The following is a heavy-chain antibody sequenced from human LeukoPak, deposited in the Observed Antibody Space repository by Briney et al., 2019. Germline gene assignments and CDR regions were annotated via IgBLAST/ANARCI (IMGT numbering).Heavy chain of an antibody. CDR2: INTKGET. J-gene: IGHJ4*02. CDR1: GVSMSAYQ. Sequence: SETLSLTCTVSGVSMSAYQWSWVRQSPEKGLEWIGCINTKGETSYNPSLKSRVTTSVDTSKSQYSLRLTSVTAADTAVYYCATSNDAKIAPFDHWGQGAPVTVSS. V-gene: IGHV4-4*09. CDR3: ATSNDAKIAPFDH. D-gene: IGHD2-21*01.